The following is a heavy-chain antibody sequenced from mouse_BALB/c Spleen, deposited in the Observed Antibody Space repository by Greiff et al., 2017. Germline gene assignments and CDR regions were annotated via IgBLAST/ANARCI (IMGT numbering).Heavy chain of an antibody. V-gene: IGHV2-9*02. Sequence: QVQLQQSGPGLVAPSQSLSITCTVSGFSLTSYGVHWVRQPPGKGLEWLGVIWAGGSTNYNSALMSRLSISKDNSKSQVFLKMNSLQTDDTATYYCAIYYGYEGYDAMDYWGQGTSVTVSS. D-gene: IGHD2-2*01. J-gene: IGHJ4*01. CDR2: IWAGGST. CDR1: GFSLTSYG. CDR3: AIYYGYEGYDAMDY.